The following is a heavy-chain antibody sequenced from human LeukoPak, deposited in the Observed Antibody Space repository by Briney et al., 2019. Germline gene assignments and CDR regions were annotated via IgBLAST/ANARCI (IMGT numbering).Heavy chain of an antibody. J-gene: IGHJ3*02. V-gene: IGHV1-24*01. CDR1: GYTLTELS. Sequence: GASAKVSCKVSGYTLTELSMHWVRQAPGKGLEWMGGFDPEDGETICAQKFQGRVTMSEDTSTDTAYRELSSLRSEDTAVYYCATGYGWELRGAFDIWGQGTMVTVSS. CDR2: FDPEDGET. CDR3: ATGYGWELRGAFDI. D-gene: IGHD1-26*01.